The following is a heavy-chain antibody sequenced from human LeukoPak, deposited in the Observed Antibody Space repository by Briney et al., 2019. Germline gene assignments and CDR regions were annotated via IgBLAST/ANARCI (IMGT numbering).Heavy chain of an antibody. Sequence: PGGSLGLSCAASGFTFSSYSMNWVRQAPGKGLEWVSSISSSSSYIYYADSVKGRFTISRDNAKNSLYLQMNSLRAEDTAVYYCARLRVTSPFDYWGQGTLVTVSS. J-gene: IGHJ4*02. D-gene: IGHD2-21*02. CDR1: GFTFSSYS. CDR3: ARLRVTSPFDY. CDR2: ISSSSSYI. V-gene: IGHV3-21*01.